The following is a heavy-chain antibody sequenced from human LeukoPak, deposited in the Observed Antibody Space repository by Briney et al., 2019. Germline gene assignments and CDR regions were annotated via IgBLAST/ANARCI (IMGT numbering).Heavy chain of an antibody. CDR2: IYYSGST. Sequence: SETLSLTCTVSGGSISSSSYYWGWIRQPPGKGLGWIGSIYYSGSTYYNPSLKSRVTISVDTSKNQFSLKLSSVTAADTAVYYCARQHEYYFDYWGQGTLVTVSS. CDR3: ARQHEYYFDY. V-gene: IGHV4-39*01. CDR1: GGSISSSSYY. J-gene: IGHJ4*02.